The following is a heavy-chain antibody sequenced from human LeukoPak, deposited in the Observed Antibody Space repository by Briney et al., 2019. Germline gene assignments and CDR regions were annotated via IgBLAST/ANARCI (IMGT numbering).Heavy chain of an antibody. Sequence: GGSLRLSCAASGFTFSNYWMSWVRQAPGKGLEWVAVISYDGSNKYYADSVKGRFTISRDNSKNTLYLQMNSLRAEDTAVYYCARARNVDTAMVTGYWGQGTLVTVSS. D-gene: IGHD5-18*01. CDR2: ISYDGSNK. CDR3: ARARNVDTAMVTGY. V-gene: IGHV3-30-3*01. CDR1: GFTFSNYW. J-gene: IGHJ4*02.